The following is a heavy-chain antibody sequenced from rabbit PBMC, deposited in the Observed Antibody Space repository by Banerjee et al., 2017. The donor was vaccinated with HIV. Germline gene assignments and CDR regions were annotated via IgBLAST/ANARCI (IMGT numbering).Heavy chain of an antibody. J-gene: IGHJ4*01. D-gene: IGHD2-1*01. CDR1: GFSFSSSYY. V-gene: IGHV1S45*01. Sequence: QEQLEESGGDLVKPGTSLTLTCTASGFSFSSSYYMCWVRQAPGKGLECIACIYAGGSGSTYYANWAKGRFTISKTSSTTVTLQMTSLTVADTATYFCARGSATMTMVITGFYLNLWGPGTLFTVS. CDR2: IYAGGSGST. CDR3: ARGSATMTMVITGFYLNL.